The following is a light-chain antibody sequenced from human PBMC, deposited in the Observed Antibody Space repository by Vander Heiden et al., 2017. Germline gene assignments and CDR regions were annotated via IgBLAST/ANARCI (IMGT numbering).Light chain of an antibody. J-gene: IGLJ1*01. CDR1: SSDVGGYNY. V-gene: IGLV2-11*01. CDR2: DVA. Sequence: QSALTQPRSVSGSPGQSVTISCTGTSSDVGGYNYVSWYQQHPGKAPKLMIYDVAQRPSGVPDRFSGSKSGNTASLTISVLQAEDEADYYCCSYAGSYVYVFGTGTTVTVL. CDR3: CSYAGSYVYV.